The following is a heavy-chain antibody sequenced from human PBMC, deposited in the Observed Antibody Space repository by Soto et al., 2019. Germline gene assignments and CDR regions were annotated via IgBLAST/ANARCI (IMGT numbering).Heavy chain of an antibody. CDR1: GGTFSSYT. D-gene: IGHD2-8*01. V-gene: IGHV1-69*04. J-gene: IGHJ5*02. CDR2: IIPILGIA. CDR3: ARDGPKAFEEWP. Sequence: SVKVSCKASGGTFSSYTISWVRQAPGQGLEWMGRIIPILGIANYAQKFQGRVTITADKSTSTAYMELSSLRSEDTAVYYCARDGPKAFEEWPWGQGTLVTVSS.